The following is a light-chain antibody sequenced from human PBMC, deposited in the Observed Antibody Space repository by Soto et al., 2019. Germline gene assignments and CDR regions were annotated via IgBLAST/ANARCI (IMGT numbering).Light chain of an antibody. V-gene: IGLV2-14*01. CDR2: DVS. CDR3: SSYTSSSTVV. CDR1: SSDVGGYNY. J-gene: IGLJ2*01. Sequence: QSALTQPASVSGSPGQSITISCTGTSSDVGGYNYVSWYQQHPGKAPKLMIYDVSNRPSGVSNRFSGSKSGNTASLTISGLQAEDGADYYCSSYTSSSTVVFGGGTQLTLL.